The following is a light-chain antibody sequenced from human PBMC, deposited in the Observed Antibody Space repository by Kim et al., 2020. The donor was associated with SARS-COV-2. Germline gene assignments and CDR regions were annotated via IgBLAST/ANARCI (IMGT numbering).Light chain of an antibody. CDR1: QSVRSY. V-gene: IGKV3-11*01. J-gene: IGKJ1*01. CDR3: QQRKNWAT. CDR2: DAS. Sequence: SLSPGEGATLSCRASQSVRSYVAWYQYKPGQPPRLLIYDASKRATGIPARFSGSGFGTDFTLTISSLEPEDFAIYYCQQRKNWATFGQGTKVDIK.